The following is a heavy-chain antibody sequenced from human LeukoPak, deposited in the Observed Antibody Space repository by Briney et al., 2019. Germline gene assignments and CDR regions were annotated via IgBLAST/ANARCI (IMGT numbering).Heavy chain of an antibody. Sequence: SGPTLVKPTQTLALTCTFSGFSLSTSGVGVGWIRQPPGEALEWLALIYWDDDKRYSPSLKSRLTITKDTSKNQVVLTMTNMDPVDTATYYCAHGFYGDYVVAFDIWGQGTMVTVSS. CDR3: AHGFYGDYVVAFDI. CDR1: GFSLSTSGVG. J-gene: IGHJ3*02. V-gene: IGHV2-5*02. CDR2: IYWDDDK. D-gene: IGHD4-17*01.